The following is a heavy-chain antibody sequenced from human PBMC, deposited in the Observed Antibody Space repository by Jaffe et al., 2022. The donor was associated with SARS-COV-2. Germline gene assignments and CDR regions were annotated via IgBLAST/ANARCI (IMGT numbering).Heavy chain of an antibody. CDR2: IYTSGST. J-gene: IGHJ4*02. D-gene: IGHD6-6*01. CDR3: ARAIEYSSWSETFDY. Sequence: QVQLQESGPGLVKPSQTLSLTCTVSGGSISSGSYYWSWIRQPAGKGLEWIGRIYTSGSTNYNPSLKSRVTISVDTSKNQFSLKLSSVTAADTAVYYCARAIEYSSWSETFDYWGQGTLVTVSS. V-gene: IGHV4-61*02. CDR1: GGSISSGSYY.